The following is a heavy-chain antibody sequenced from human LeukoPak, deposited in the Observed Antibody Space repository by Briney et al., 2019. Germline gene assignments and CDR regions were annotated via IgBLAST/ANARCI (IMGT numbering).Heavy chain of an antibody. CDR1: GYDFTGHY. J-gene: IGHJ6*04. V-gene: IGHV1-2*02. Sequence: GASVKVSCKASGYDFTGHYIHWVRQAPGQGFEWMGWINPSSGVTIYTQKFQGRVTMTRDTAISTAYMELRRLKSDDTAVYYCAREVLVYGLDVWGNGTTVIVSA. D-gene: IGHD3-3*02. CDR2: INPSSGVT. CDR3: AREVLVYGLDV.